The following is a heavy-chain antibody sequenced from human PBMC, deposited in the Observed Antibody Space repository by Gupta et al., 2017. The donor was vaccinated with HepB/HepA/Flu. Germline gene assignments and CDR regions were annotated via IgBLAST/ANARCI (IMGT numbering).Heavy chain of an antibody. CDR3: ARVLAAAGPSVREIYFDY. Sequence: EVQLVESGGGLVQPGGSLRLSCAASGFTVSSNYMSWVRQAPGKGLEWVSVIYSGGSTYYADSVKGGFTISRDNSKNTLYLQMNSLRAEDTAVYYCARVLAAAGPSVREIYFDYWGQGTLVTVSS. J-gene: IGHJ4*02. V-gene: IGHV3-66*01. D-gene: IGHD6-13*01. CDR2: IYSGGST. CDR1: GFTVSSNY.